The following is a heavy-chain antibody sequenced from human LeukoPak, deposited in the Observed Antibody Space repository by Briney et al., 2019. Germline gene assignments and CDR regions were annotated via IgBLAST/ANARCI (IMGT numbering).Heavy chain of an antibody. CDR1: GGSTSSSSYY. V-gene: IGHV4-39*01. CDR2: IYYSGST. J-gene: IGHJ5*02. CDR3: ARRNPFDP. Sequence: SETLSLTCTVSGGSTSSSSYYWGWLRQPPGKGLEWIGSIYYSGSTYYNPSLKSRVTISVDTSKNQFSLKLSSATAADTAVYYCARRNPFDPWGQGTLVTVSS.